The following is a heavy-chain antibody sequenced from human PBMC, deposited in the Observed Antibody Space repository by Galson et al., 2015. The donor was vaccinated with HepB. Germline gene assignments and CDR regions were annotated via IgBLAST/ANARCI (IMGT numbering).Heavy chain of an antibody. V-gene: IGHV6-1*01. J-gene: IGHJ4*02. CDR1: GDSVSSNSAA. CDR2: TYYRSKWYN. Sequence: CAISGDSVSSNSAAWNWIRQSPSRGLEWLGRTYYRSKWYNDYAVSVKSRITINPDTSKNQFSLQLNSVTPEDTAVYYCARDRRYSGYDPYFDYWGQGTLVTVSS. D-gene: IGHD5-12*01. CDR3: ARDRRYSGYDPYFDY.